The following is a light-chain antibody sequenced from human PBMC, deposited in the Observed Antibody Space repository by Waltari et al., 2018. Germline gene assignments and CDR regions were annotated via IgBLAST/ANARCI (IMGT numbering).Light chain of an antibody. V-gene: IGLV2-23*02. CDR3: CSYAGGSTPWV. Sequence: QSALTQPASVSGSPGQSITISCTGTSSDVGSYNLVSWSQQYPGKAPKLMIYEVNKRPSGVLQRFSGSKAGNTGSLTISGRQAEDEADYYCCSYAGGSTPWVFGGGTKLTVL. CDR1: SSDVGSYNL. CDR2: EVN. J-gene: IGLJ3*02.